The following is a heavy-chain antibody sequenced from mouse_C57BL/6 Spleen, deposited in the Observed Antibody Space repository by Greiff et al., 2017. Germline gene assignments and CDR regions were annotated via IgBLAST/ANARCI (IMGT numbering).Heavy chain of an antibody. D-gene: IGHD2-5*01. Sequence: EVQLQESEGGLVQPGSSMKLSCTASGFTFSDYYMAWVRQVPEKGLEWVANINYDGSSTYYLDSLKSRFIISRDNAKNILYLQMSSLKSEDTATYYCARAHYSNYGAWFAYWGQGTLVTVSA. CDR2: INYDGSST. V-gene: IGHV5-16*01. CDR3: ARAHYSNYGAWFAY. J-gene: IGHJ3*01. CDR1: GFTFSDYY.